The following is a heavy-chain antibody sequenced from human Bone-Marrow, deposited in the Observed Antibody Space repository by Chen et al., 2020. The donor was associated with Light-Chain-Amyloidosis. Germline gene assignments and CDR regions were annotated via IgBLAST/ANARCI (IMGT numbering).Heavy chain of an antibody. CDR2: IYPGDSDA. Sequence: EVQLVQSGPEVIKPGESLKISCQGSGYRFTSYWIGWVRQLPGKGLEWMGIIYPGDSDARYRPSFQGQVTISVDKSTTTAYLQWSSLKASDTAIYYCAREVSRDHFDYWGQGTLVTVSS. CDR3: AREVSRDHFDY. D-gene: IGHD2-2*01. V-gene: IGHV5-51*01. CDR1: GYRFTSYW. J-gene: IGHJ4*02.